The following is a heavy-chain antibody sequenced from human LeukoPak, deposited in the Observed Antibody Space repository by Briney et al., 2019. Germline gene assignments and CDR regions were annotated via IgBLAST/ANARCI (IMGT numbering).Heavy chain of an antibody. V-gene: IGHV4-61*01. Sequence: SETLSLTCTVSGYSISSGYYWSWIRQPPGKGLEWIGYIYNSGSTNYNPSFKSRVTISVDTSKNEFSLKLSSVTAADTAVYYCAGDVDIVATIGDYWGQGTLVTVSS. CDR3: AGDVDIVATIGDY. CDR1: GYSISSGYY. D-gene: IGHD5-12*01. CDR2: IYNSGST. J-gene: IGHJ4*02.